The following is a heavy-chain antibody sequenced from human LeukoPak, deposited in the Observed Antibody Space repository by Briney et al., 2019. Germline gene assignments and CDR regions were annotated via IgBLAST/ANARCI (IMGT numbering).Heavy chain of an antibody. CDR1: GGSIITYY. CDR3: ARDGRDTSALYNPLRFDY. D-gene: IGHD1-1*01. CDR2: IYSSGRT. Sequence: SETLSLTCTVSGGSIITYYWSWIRQPAGKGLEWIGRIYSSGRTNYHPSLESRATISVDTSKNQFSLRLSSVTAADTAVYYCARDGRDTSALYNPLRFDYWGQGTLVTVSS. J-gene: IGHJ4*02. V-gene: IGHV4-4*07.